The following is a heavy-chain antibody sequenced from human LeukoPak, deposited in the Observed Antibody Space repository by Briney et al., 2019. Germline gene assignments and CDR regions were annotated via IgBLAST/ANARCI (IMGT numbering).Heavy chain of an antibody. V-gene: IGHV4-59*08. Sequence: PSETLSLTCIVSGGSISSYYWSWTRQPPGKGLEWIGYIYYGGSTNYNPSLKSRGTISVDTSKNEFSLKLSSVTAADTAVYYCARGSGPDYFDYWGQGTLVTVST. CDR3: ARGSGPDYFDY. D-gene: IGHD1-14*01. CDR1: GGSISSYY. CDR2: IYYGGST. J-gene: IGHJ4*02.